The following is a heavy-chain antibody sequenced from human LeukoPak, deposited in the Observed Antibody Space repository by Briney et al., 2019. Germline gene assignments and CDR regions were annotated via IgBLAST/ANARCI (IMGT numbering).Heavy chain of an antibody. Sequence: KPGGSLRLSCAASGFSFSTYALSWVRQAPGKGLEWVSCISTTSSYIFYADSVRGRFTISRDNAKNSLYLQMNSLRAEDTAVYYCARRYCSSTSCYRGAFDIWGQGTMVTVSS. CDR3: ARRYCSSTSCYRGAFDI. V-gene: IGHV3-21*01. CDR2: ISTTSSYI. CDR1: GFSFSTYA. J-gene: IGHJ3*02. D-gene: IGHD2-2*01.